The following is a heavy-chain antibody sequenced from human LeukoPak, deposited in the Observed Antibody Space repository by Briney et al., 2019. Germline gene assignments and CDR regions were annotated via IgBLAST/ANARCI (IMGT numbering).Heavy chain of an antibody. Sequence: GGSLRLSCAASGFTFNNYWMNWVRQAPGKGLEWVSSISSSSSYIYYADSVKGRFTISRDNAKNSLYLQMNSLRAEDTAVYYCARAYVDDAFDIWGQGTMVTVSS. V-gene: IGHV3-21*01. CDR2: ISSSSSYI. CDR3: ARAYVDDAFDI. J-gene: IGHJ3*02. CDR1: GFTFNNYW. D-gene: IGHD3-16*01.